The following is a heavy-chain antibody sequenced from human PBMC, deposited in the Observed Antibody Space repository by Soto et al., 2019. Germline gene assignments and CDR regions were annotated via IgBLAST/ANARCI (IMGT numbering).Heavy chain of an antibody. V-gene: IGHV3-30*18. CDR2: ISYDGSNK. CDR3: AKDKFLPRFESGYCSSTSCPRRVFDY. D-gene: IGHD2-2*01. CDR1: GFTFSSYG. Sequence: GGSLRLSCAASGFTFSSYGMHWVRQAPGKGLEWVAVISYDGSNKYYADSVKGRFTISRDNSKNTLYLQMNSLRAEDTAVYYCAKDKFLPRFESGYCSSTSCPRRVFDYWGQGTLVTVSS. J-gene: IGHJ4*02.